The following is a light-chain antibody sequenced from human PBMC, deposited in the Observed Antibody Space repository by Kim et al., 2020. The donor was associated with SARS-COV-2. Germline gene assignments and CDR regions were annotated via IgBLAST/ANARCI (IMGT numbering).Light chain of an antibody. CDR2: EVN. V-gene: IGLV2-8*01. CDR3: TSYAGSNNLV. CDR1: SSDVGGYNY. Sequence: QSALTQPPSASGSPGQSVTISCTGTSSDVGGYNYVSWYQQHPGIAPKLIIYEVNKRPSGVPGRFSGSKSGNTASLTVSGLQAEDEAVYYCTSYAGSNNLVFGGGTQLTVL. J-gene: IGLJ3*02.